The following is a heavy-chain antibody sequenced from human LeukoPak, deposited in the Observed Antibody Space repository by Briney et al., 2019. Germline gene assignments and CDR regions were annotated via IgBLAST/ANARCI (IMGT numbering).Heavy chain of an antibody. CDR2: INSNNGAT. CDR3: TRGGSGSYYRPFDY. V-gene: IGHV1-2*02. CDR1: GYTFTDYF. J-gene: IGHJ4*02. D-gene: IGHD1-26*01. Sequence: ASVKVSCKASGYTFTDYFMHWMRQAPGQGLEWMGWINSNNGATYYAQKFQGRVTVTRDRSISTAYMELSRLKPDDTAVYYCTRGGSGSYYRPFDYWGQGTLVTVSS.